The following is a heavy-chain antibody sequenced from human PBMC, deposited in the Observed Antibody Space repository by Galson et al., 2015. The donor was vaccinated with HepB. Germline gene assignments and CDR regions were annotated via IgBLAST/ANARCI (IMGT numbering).Heavy chain of an antibody. J-gene: IGHJ5*02. CDR3: AKDLGQWLAPDTMDWFDP. Sequence: SLRLSCAASGFTFSSYAMSWVRQAPGKGLEWVSAISGSGGSTYYADSVKGRFTISRDNSKNTLYLQMNSLRAEDTAVYYCAKDLGQWLAPDTMDWFDPWGQGTLVTVSS. D-gene: IGHD6-19*01. V-gene: IGHV3-23*01. CDR1: GFTFSSYA. CDR2: ISGSGGST.